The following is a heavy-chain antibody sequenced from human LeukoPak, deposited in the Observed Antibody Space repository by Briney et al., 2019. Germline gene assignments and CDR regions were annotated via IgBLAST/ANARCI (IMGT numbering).Heavy chain of an antibody. Sequence: SLRLSCAASGFTFDDYAMHWVRQAPGKGLEWVSGISWNSGSIGYADSVKGRFTISRDNAKNSLYLQMNSLRAEDTAVYYCARDMRGERGATLRYFDYWGQGTLVTVSP. CDR1: GFTFDDYA. V-gene: IGHV3-9*01. D-gene: IGHD1-26*01. CDR2: ISWNSGSI. CDR3: ARDMRGERGATLRYFDY. J-gene: IGHJ4*02.